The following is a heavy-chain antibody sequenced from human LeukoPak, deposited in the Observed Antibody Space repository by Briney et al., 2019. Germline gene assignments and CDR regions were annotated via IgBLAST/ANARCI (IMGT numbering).Heavy chain of an antibody. CDR1: GNNLTELA. CDR2: FDPEKGET. V-gene: IGHV1-24*01. J-gene: IGHJ4*02. CDR3: ATPLGPLGLIPYYFDY. D-gene: IGHD2-21*01. Sequence: ASVKVYCKVSGNNLTELAMHWVRQAPGKGLEWIGGFDPEKGETIYTQQLQGRLTMTEDTSTDTAYMELSSLTSEDTAVYYCATPLGPLGLIPYYFDYWGQGTLVTISS.